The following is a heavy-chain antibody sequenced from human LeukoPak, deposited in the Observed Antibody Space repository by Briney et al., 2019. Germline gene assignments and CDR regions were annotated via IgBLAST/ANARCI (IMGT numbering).Heavy chain of an antibody. Sequence: GGSLRLSCAASGFTFSIYGMHWVRQAPGKGLEWVAFIRSDGSNQNYADSVKGRFTISRDSSKNTLYLQMNSLRAEDTAVYYCARGPRSLDAFDIWGQGTMVTVSS. CDR3: ARGPRSLDAFDI. V-gene: IGHV3-30*02. CDR2: IRSDGSNQ. J-gene: IGHJ3*02. CDR1: GFTFSIYG.